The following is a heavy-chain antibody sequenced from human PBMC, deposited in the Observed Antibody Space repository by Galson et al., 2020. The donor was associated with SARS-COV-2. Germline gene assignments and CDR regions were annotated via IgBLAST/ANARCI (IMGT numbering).Heavy chain of an antibody. CDR1: GYTFTNCA. V-gene: IGHV7-4-1*02. CDR2: INTKTGNP. D-gene: IGHD4-17*01. CDR3: ARGPDAVTTDTEWFDP. J-gene: IGHJ5*02. Sequence: ASVKVSCKASGYTFTNCAMNWVRQAPGQGLEWMGWINTKTGNPTYAQGFTGRFVFSLDTSVSTAYLQISSLKVEDTAVYYCARGPDAVTTDTEWFDPWGQGTLVTVSS.